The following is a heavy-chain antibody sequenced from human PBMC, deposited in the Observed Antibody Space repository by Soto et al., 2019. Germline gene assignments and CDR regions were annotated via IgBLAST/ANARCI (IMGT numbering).Heavy chain of an antibody. CDR2: ISGSGGST. J-gene: IGHJ5*02. Sequence: PGGSLRLSCAASGFTFSSYAMSWVRQAPGKGLEWVSAISGSGGSTYYADSVKGRFTISRDNSKNTLYLQMNSLRAEDTAVYYCAKDRPSGYSSSWPNWFDPWGQGTLVTVSS. D-gene: IGHD6-13*01. CDR1: GFTFSSYA. CDR3: AKDRPSGYSSSWPNWFDP. V-gene: IGHV3-23*01.